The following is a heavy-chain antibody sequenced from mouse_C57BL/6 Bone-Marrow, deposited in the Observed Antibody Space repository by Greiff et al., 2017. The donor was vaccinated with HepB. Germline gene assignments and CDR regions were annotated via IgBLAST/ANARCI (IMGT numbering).Heavy chain of an antibody. CDR3: AREGLLWPYAMDY. Sequence: QVQLQQPGAELVKPGASVKLSCKASGYTFTSYWMQWVKQRPGQGLEWIGEIYPSDSYTNYNQKFKGKATLTVDTSSSTAYMQLSSLTSEDSAVYYCAREGLLWPYAMDYWGQGTSVTGSS. J-gene: IGHJ4*01. CDR2: IYPSDSYT. CDR1: GYTFTSYW. V-gene: IGHV1-50*01. D-gene: IGHD2-1*01.